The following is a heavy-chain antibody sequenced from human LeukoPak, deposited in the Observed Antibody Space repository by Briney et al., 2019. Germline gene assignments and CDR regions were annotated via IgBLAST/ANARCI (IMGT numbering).Heavy chain of an antibody. V-gene: IGHV1-46*02. CDR2: INPSGGGT. D-gene: IGHD6-19*01. Sequence: GASVKVSCKASGYTFNNYYMYWVRQVPGQGLEWMGMINPSGGGTSYAQKFQGRVTMTRDTSTRTVYMEVSSLKPEDTAVYYCARQGAYSSAIGMGYWGQGTLVTVSS. CDR1: GYTFNNYY. CDR3: ARQGAYSSAIGMGY. J-gene: IGHJ4*02.